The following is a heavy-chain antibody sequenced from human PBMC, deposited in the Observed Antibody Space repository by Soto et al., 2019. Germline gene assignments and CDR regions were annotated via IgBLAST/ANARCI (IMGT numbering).Heavy chain of an antibody. J-gene: IGHJ5*02. V-gene: IGHV3-23*01. CDR1: GFSFNKYA. CDR2: ITGSGSSI. CDR3: AKDDVSGHGLWIVST. D-gene: IGHD2-21*01. Sequence: GGSLRLSCVASGFSFNKYAMICVRQSPGKGQEWVSGITGSGSSIQYTASVKGRFTISRDNSKNTVYLQMDYLRAEDTAMYYCAKDDVSGHGLWIVSTWGQGSPVAVSS.